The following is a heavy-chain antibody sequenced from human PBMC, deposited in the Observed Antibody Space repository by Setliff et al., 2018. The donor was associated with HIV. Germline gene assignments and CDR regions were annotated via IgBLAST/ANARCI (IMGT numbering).Heavy chain of an antibody. V-gene: IGHV1-69*13. J-gene: IGHJ6*02. CDR2: LISMFKIP. D-gene: IGHD2-15*01. CDR3: ARGGWSGGGPLHYSYYYLDF. CDR1: GGTFRSQA. Sequence: SVKVSCKTSGGTFRSQAISWVRQAPGQGLEWMGGLISMFKIPQIAQKFQGRVTITADESTSTAYMGLSSLTSEDTAVYYCARGGWSGGGPLHYSYYYLDFWGQGTAVTVSS.